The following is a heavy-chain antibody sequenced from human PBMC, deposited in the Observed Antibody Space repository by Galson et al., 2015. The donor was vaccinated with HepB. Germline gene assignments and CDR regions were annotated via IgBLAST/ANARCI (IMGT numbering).Heavy chain of an antibody. Sequence: SLRLSCAASEFAFSTYAMSWVRQAAGKGLEWVSSISNNGDRTYYADSVRGRFTISRGNSQNMVYVQMNSLRAEDSAVYYCAKDDCSGRPCLLLNYFDYWGQGALVTVSS. D-gene: IGHD2-15*01. CDR2: ISNNGDRT. CDR3: AKDDCSGRPCLLLNYFDY. V-gene: IGHV3-23*01. CDR1: EFAFSTYA. J-gene: IGHJ4*02.